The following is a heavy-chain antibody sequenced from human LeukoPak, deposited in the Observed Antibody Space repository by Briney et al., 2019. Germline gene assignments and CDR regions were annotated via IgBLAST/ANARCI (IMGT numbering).Heavy chain of an antibody. V-gene: IGHV3-30*04. CDR3: ARFSGYSRIFDY. CDR2: ISYDGSNK. Sequence: GGSLRLSCAASGFTFSSYAMHWVRQAPGKGLEWVAVISYDGSNKYYADSVKGRFTISRDNAKNSLYLQMNSLKAEDTAVYYCARFSGYSRIFDYWGLGTLVTVSS. CDR1: GFTFSSYA. D-gene: IGHD6-13*01. J-gene: IGHJ4*02.